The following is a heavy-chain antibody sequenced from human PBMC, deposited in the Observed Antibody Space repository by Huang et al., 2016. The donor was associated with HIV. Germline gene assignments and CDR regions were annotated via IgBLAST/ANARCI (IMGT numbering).Heavy chain of an antibody. V-gene: IGHV2-5*01. CDR1: GFALSTSGVG. CDR2: IHWNNDK. D-gene: IGHD6-19*01. CDR3: ARRAASGWQQEYFHL. J-gene: IGHJ1*01. Sequence: QITLKESGPTLVKPTQPLTLTCTFSGFALSTSGVGVGWIRQPAGKALEWLALIHWNNDKHYNSSLKSRLTSTKDTSKNQVVRTMANVDPLDTATYYCARRAASGWQQEYFHLWGQGTLVTVSS.